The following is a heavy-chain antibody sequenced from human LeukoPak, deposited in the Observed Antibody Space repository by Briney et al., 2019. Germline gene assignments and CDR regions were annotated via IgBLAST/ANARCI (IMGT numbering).Heavy chain of an antibody. Sequence: SETLSLTCTVSGGSISSSSYYWGWIRQPPGKWLEWLGSIYYSGSTYYNPSLKSRVTISVDTSKNQFSLKLSSVTAADTAVYYCARPNCSGGSCLIDYWGQGTLVTVSS. J-gene: IGHJ4*02. CDR3: ARPNCSGGSCLIDY. CDR2: IYYSGST. CDR1: GGSISSSSYY. V-gene: IGHV4-39*01. D-gene: IGHD2-15*01.